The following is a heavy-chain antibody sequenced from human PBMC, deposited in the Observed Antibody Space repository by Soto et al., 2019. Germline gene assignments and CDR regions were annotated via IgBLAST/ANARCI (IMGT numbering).Heavy chain of an antibody. D-gene: IGHD2-15*01. CDR2: ISSSGSTI. Sequence: PGGSLRLSCAASGFTFSDCYMSWIRQAPGKGLEWVSYISSSGSTIYYADSVKGRFTISRDNAKDSLYLQMNSLRAEDTAVYYCARDLGYCSGGSCYVYWGQGTLVTVSS. CDR1: GFTFSDCY. CDR3: ARDLGYCSGGSCYVY. J-gene: IGHJ4*02. V-gene: IGHV3-11*01.